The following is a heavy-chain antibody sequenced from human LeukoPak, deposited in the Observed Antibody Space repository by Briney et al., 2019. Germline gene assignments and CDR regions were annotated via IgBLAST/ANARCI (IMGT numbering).Heavy chain of an antibody. D-gene: IGHD2-21*02. CDR3: ARDSFERVTYYYYYYIDV. Sequence: GGSLRLSCAASGFTFSSYAIHWVRQAPGKGLDWVAVISYDGSNKYYADSVKGRFTISRDNSKNTLYLQMNSLRAEDTAVYYCARDSFERVTYYYYYYIDVWGKGTTVTVSS. CDR2: ISYDGSNK. J-gene: IGHJ6*03. CDR1: GFTFSSYA. V-gene: IGHV3-30-3*01.